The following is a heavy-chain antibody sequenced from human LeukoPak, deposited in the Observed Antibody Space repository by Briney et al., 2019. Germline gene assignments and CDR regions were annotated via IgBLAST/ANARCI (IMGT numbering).Heavy chain of an antibody. CDR1: GGSISSYY. D-gene: IGHD2/OR15-2a*01. CDR3: ASRVLSMGHFDY. CDR2: IYYSGST. Sequence: PSETLSLTCTVSGGSISSYYWSWLRQPPGKGLEWIGYIYYSGSTNYNPSLKSRVTISVDTSKNQFSLKLSSVTAADTAVYYCASRVLSMGHFDYWGQGTLVTVSS. J-gene: IGHJ4*02. V-gene: IGHV4-59*01.